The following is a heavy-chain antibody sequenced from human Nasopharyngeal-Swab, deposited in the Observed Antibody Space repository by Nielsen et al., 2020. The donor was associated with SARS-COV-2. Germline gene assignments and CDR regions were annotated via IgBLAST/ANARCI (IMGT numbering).Heavy chain of an antibody. J-gene: IGHJ4*02. V-gene: IGHV3-13*01. CDR1: GFTFGSHD. CDR2: IDTAGET. CDR3: ARGRGGYYNLDY. Sequence: GESLKIPCAASGFTFGSHDIHWVRQPTGKGLEWVSGIDTAGETYYADSVNGRYTISREDVKSFLYLQMNSLRVEDSGVYYCARGRGGYYNLDYWGQGTLVTVSP. D-gene: IGHD3-9*01.